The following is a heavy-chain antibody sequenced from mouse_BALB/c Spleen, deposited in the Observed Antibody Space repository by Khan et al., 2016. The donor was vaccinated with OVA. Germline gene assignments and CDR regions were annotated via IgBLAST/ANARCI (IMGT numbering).Heavy chain of an antibody. V-gene: IGHV1-39*01. CDR3: ARSTWYFDF. Sequence: VQLQQSGPELEKPGASVKISCKASGYSFTGYNMNWVKQSNGKSLEWIGNIDPYYGGISYNEKFKGKATLTVDKSSNTAYMRLKSLASEDSAVYCCARSTWYFDFWGAGTTVTVSS. J-gene: IGHJ1*01. CDR1: GYSFTGYN. CDR2: IDPYYGGI.